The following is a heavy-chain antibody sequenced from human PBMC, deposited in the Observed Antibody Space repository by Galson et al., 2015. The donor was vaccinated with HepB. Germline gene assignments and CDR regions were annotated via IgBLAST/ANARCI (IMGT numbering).Heavy chain of an antibody. CDR2: INHSGST. V-gene: IGHV4-34*01. CDR1: GGSFSGYY. CDR3: ARERDIVVVVAATPGAFDI. D-gene: IGHD2-15*01. Sequence: SETLSLTCAVYGGSFSGYYWSWIRQPPGKGLEWIGEINHSGSTNYNPSLKSRVTISVDTSKNQFSLKLSSVTAADTAVYYCARERDIVVVVAATPGAFDIWGQGTMVTVSS. J-gene: IGHJ3*02.